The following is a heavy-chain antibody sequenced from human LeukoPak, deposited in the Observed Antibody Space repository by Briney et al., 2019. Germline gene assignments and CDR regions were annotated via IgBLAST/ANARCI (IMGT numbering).Heavy chain of an antibody. CDR2: IRSKAYGGTT. Sequence: PGGSLRLSCTASGFTFGDYAMSWVRQAPGKGLEWVGFIRSKAYGGTTEYAASVKGRFTISRDDSKSIAYLQMNSLKTEDTAVYYCTRNAVRGFSYFDYWGQGTLVTVSS. CDR3: TRNAVRGFSYFDY. D-gene: IGHD3-10*01. V-gene: IGHV3-49*04. J-gene: IGHJ4*02. CDR1: GFTFGDYA.